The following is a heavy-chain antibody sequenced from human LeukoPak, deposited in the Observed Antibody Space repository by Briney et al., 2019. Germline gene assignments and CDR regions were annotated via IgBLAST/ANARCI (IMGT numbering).Heavy chain of an antibody. D-gene: IGHD2-21*02. V-gene: IGHV3-11*01. CDR2: ISSSGSTI. CDR1: GFTFSDYY. J-gene: IGHJ4*02. Sequence: KTGGSLRLSCAASGFTFSDYYMSWIRQAPGKGRGGVSYISSSGSTIYYADSVKGRFTISRDNAKNSLYLQMNSLRAEDTAVYYCARDLGGGGDCYVDYWGQGTLVTVSS. CDR3: ARDLGGGGDCYVDY.